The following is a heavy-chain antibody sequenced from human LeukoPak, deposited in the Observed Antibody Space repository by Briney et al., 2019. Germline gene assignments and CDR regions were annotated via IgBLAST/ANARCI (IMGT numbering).Heavy chain of an antibody. CDR1: GYTFTSYG. CDR2: ISANDGNT. CDR3: ARDYVDDIPMIKDY. J-gene: IGHJ4*02. D-gene: IGHD2-8*01. V-gene: IGHV1-18*01. Sequence: GASVKVSCKASGYTFTSYGISWVRQAPGQGLEWMGWISANDGNTDYPQKLQGRVTMTRDTSTSTVYMELSSLRSEDTAVYYCARDYVDDIPMIKDYWGQGTLVTVSS.